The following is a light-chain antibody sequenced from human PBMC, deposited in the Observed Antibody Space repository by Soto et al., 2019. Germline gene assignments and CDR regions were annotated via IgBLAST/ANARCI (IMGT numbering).Light chain of an antibody. CDR3: QQYDHLPFT. CDR2: DAS. V-gene: IGKV1-33*01. Sequence: DIQMTQSPSSLSASVGDRVSITCRASQSITNYLNWYQQKPGKAPKLLIYDASNLETGVPSRFSGSGSGTDFTFTISSLQPEDIATYFCQQYDHLPFTFGPGTKVDIK. J-gene: IGKJ3*01. CDR1: QSITNY.